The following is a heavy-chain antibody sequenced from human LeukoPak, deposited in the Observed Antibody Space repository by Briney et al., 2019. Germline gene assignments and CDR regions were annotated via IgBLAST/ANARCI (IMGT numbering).Heavy chain of an antibody. J-gene: IGHJ6*03. CDR2: IYYSGSP. CDR3: AGFPRYSSSWYGLPYYSYYYMDG. CDR1: GGSINSSSYY. D-gene: IGHD6-13*01. Sequence: SQTLSLTCTVSGGSINSSSYYWGWIRQPPGKGLEWIGSIYYSGSPYYNPSLKSPVTISVATSKTQFSLKLSSVTAADTAVYYCAGFPRYSSSWYGLPYYSYYYMDGWGKGTTVTVSS. V-gene: IGHV4-39*07.